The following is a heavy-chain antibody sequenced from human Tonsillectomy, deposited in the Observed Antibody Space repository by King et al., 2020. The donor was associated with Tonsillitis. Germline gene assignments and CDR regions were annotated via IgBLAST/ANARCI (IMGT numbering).Heavy chain of an antibody. CDR3: AKDLHVLQQLVLYYYYGMDV. CDR1: GFTFSSYG. Sequence: QVQLVESGGGVVQPGRSLRLSCAASGFTFSSYGMHWVRQAPGKGLEWVAVISYDGSNKYYADSVKGRFTISRDNSKNTLYLQMNSLRAEDTAVYYCAKDLHVLQQLVLYYYYGMDVWGQGTTVTVSS. CDR2: ISYDGSNK. J-gene: IGHJ6*02. V-gene: IGHV3-30*18. D-gene: IGHD6-13*01.